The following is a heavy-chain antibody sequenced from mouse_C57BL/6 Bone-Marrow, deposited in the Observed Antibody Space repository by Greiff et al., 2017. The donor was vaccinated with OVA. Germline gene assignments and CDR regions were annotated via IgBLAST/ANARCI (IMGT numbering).Heavy chain of an antibody. D-gene: IGHD2-3*01. CDR2: ISSGGDYI. J-gene: IGHJ4*01. CDR1: GFTFSSYA. CDR3: TRDDGYYFYYAMDY. V-gene: IGHV5-9-1*02. Sequence: EVKLMESGEGLVKPGGSLKLSCAASGFTFSSYAMSWVRQTPEKRLEWVAYISSGGDYIYYADTVKGRFTISRDNARNTLYLQMSSLKSEDTAMYYCTRDDGYYFYYAMDYWGQGTSVTVSS.